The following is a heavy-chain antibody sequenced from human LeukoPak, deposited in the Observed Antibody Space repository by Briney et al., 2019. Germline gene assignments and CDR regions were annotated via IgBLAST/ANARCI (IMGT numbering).Heavy chain of an antibody. CDR3: ARASPYCSSTSCQVFPPLDV. J-gene: IGHJ6*04. CDR1: GFTFSSYE. V-gene: IGHV3-48*03. Sequence: GGSLRLSCAASGFTFSSYEMNWVRQAPGKGLEWVSYISSSGSTIYYADSVKGRFTISRDNAKNSLYLQMNSLRAEDTAVYYCARASPYCSSTSCQVFPPLDVWGKGTTVTVSS. D-gene: IGHD2-2*01. CDR2: ISSSGSTI.